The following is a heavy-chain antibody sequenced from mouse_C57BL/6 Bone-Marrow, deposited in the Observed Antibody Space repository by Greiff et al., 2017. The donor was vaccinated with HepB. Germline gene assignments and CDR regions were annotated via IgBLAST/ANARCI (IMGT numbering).Heavy chain of an antibody. CDR3: ARGRFFAY. V-gene: IGHV5-4*03. Sequence: EVNLVESGGGLVKPGGSLKLSCAASGFTFSSYAMSWVRQTPEKRLEWVATISDGGSYTYYPDNVKGRFTISRDNAKNNLYLQMSHLKSEDTAMYYCARGRFFAYWGQGTLVTVSA. CDR1: GFTFSSYA. J-gene: IGHJ3*01. CDR2: ISDGGSYT.